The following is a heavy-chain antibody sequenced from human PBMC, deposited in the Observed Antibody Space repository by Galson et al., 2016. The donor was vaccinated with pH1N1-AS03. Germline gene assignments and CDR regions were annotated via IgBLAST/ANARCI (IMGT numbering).Heavy chain of an antibody. CDR1: GYTFTNYG. Sequence: SVKVSCKASGYTFTNYGISWVRQAPGQGLEWMGWISAYNGNTNYAQKLQGRVTLTTDTSTSTAYMELRSLRSADTAVYCCARGWPDYGGDSFLGWDHWGQGSLVTVSS. CDR2: ISAYNGNT. CDR3: ARGWPDYGGDSFLGWDH. D-gene: IGHD4-23*01. V-gene: IGHV1-18*01. J-gene: IGHJ4*02.